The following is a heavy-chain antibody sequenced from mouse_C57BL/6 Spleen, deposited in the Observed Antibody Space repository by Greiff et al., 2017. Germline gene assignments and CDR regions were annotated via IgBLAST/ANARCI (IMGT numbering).Heavy chain of an antibody. CDR1: GFTFSDYG. J-gene: IGHJ1*03. Sequence: EVKLVESGGGLVKPGGSLKLSCAASGFTFSDYGMHWVRQAPEKGLEWVAYLSSGSSTIYYADTVKGRFTISRDNAKNTLFLQRTSLRSEDTAMYYCARPTVVYWYFDVWGTGTTVTVSS. CDR2: LSSGSSTI. D-gene: IGHD1-1*01. V-gene: IGHV5-17*01. CDR3: ARPTVVYWYFDV.